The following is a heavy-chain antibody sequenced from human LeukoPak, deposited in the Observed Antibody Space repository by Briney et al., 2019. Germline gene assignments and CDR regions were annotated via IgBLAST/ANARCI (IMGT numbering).Heavy chain of an antibody. CDR1: GFTVSSNY. Sequence: PGGSLRLSCAASGFTVSSNYMCWVRQAPGKGLEWVSVVYSGGSTNYADSVKGRFTISRDNSKNTLYLQMNSLRVDDTAVYYCARAGCSGGMCLYYFGYWGQGTLVTVSS. CDR3: ARAGCSGGMCLYYFGY. V-gene: IGHV3-66*01. J-gene: IGHJ4*02. D-gene: IGHD2-15*01. CDR2: VYSGGST.